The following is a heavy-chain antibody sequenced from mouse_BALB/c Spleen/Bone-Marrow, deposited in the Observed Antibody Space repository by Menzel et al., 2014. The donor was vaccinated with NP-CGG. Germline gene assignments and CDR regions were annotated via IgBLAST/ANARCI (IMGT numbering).Heavy chain of an antibody. CDR3: ANYYYGSSLFAY. V-gene: IGHV14-3*02. CDR2: IDPANGNT. Sequence: VQLQQSGAELVKPGASVKLSCTASGFNIKDTYMHWVKQRSEQGPEWIGRIDPANGNTKYDPKFQGKATITADTSSNTAYLQLSSLTSEDTAVYYCANYYYGSSLFAYWGQGTLVTVSA. J-gene: IGHJ3*01. CDR1: GFNIKDTY. D-gene: IGHD1-1*01.